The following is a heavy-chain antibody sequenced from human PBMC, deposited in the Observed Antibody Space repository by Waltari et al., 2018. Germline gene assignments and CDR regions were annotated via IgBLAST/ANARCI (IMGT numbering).Heavy chain of an antibody. CDR3: ARRTLRNNWFDP. V-gene: IGHV3-21*01. Sequence: EVQLVESGGGLVKPGGSLRLSCAASGFTFSSYSMNWVRQAPGKGLKWVSSISSSSSYIYYADSVKGRFTISRDNAKNSLYLQMNSLRAEDTAVYYCARRTLRNNWFDPWGQGTLVTVSS. CDR1: GFTFSSYS. CDR2: ISSSSSYI. D-gene: IGHD4-17*01. J-gene: IGHJ5*02.